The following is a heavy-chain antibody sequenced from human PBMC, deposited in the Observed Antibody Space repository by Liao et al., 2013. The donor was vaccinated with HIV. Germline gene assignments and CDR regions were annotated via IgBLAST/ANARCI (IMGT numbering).Heavy chain of an antibody. J-gene: IGHJ3*02. CDR1: GDSISSGTYY. Sequence: QVQLQESGPGLVKPSQTLSLTCSVSGDSISSGTYYWSWIRQPAGKGLEWIGRIYSSGTTDYNSSLKSRVTISLDTSKNQFSLKMTSVTAADTAVYYCARDLGAAGPEDIWGQGTMVTVSS. V-gene: IGHV4-61*02. CDR3: ARDLGAAGPEDI. D-gene: IGHD6-13*01. CDR2: IYSSGTT.